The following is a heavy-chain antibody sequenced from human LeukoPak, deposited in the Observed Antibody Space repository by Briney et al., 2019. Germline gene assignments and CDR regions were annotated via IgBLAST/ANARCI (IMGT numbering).Heavy chain of an antibody. J-gene: IGHJ6*02. CDR3: ARAGSTSFYYGMDV. Sequence: GGSLRLSCAASGFTFSSYAMHWVRQAPGKGLEWVAVISHDGSNKYYADSVKGRFTISRDNSKNTLYLQMNSLRAEDTAVYYCARAGSTSFYYGMDVWGQGTTVTVSS. CDR1: GFTFSSYA. D-gene: IGHD2-2*01. V-gene: IGHV3-30-3*01. CDR2: ISHDGSNK.